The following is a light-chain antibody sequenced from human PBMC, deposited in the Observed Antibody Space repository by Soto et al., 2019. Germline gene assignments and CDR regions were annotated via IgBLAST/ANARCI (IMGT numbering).Light chain of an antibody. J-gene: IGLJ1*01. Sequence: QSALTQPASVSGSPGQSIAISYTGASSDVGAYNYVSWYQQHPGEAPKLIISDVNNRPSGVSDRFSGSKSGNTASLTISGLETEDEADYYCSSYTTITTYVFGTGTKVTVL. CDR2: DVN. V-gene: IGLV2-14*01. CDR1: SSDVGAYNY. CDR3: SSYTTITTYV.